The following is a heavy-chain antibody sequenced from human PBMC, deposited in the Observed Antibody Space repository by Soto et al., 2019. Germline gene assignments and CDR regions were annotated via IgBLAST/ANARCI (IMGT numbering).Heavy chain of an antibody. CDR2: IWYDGSNK. D-gene: IGHD2-21*02. CDR3: ARDGSFVVVTAIPYSGMYV. J-gene: IGHJ6*02. CDR1: GFTFSSYG. V-gene: IGHV3-33*01. Sequence: QVQLVESGGGVVQPGRSLRLSCAASGFTFSSYGMHWVREAAGKGLEWVAVIWYDGSNKYYADSVKGRFTISRDNSKNTLSLQMHSLRAEDTAMYYCARDGSFVVVTAIPYSGMYVWGQARTLTVSS.